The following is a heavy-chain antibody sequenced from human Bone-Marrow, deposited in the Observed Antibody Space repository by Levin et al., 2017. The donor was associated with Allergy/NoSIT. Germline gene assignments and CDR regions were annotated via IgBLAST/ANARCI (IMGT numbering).Heavy chain of an antibody. D-gene: IGHD1-26*01. CDR2: VSNDGKYT. Sequence: ETLSLTCAASGFTFSTYAMNWVRQAPGQGLEWVSSVSNDGKYTFYADFVEGRFTISRDNSKDTLYLRMNSLRAEDTALYYCAKDDGAAYYSFDSWGQGTLVTVSS. V-gene: IGHV3-23*01. J-gene: IGHJ4*02. CDR3: AKDDGAAYYSFDS. CDR1: GFTFSTYA.